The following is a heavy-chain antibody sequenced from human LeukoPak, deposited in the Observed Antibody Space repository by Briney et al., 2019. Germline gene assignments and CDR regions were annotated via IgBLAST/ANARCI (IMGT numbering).Heavy chain of an antibody. V-gene: IGHV1-24*01. D-gene: IGHD3-22*01. CDR1: GYTLTELS. Sequence: ASVKVSCKVSGYTLTELSMHWVRQAPGKGLEWRGGFDPEDGETIYAQKFQGRVTMTEDTSTDTAYMELSSLRSEDTAVYYCATPAELVVVNAFEYWGQGTLVTVSS. CDR2: FDPEDGET. CDR3: ATPAELVVVNAFEY. J-gene: IGHJ4*02.